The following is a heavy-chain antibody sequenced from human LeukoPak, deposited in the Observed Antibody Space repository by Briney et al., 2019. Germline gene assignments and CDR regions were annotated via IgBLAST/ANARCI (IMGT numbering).Heavy chain of an antibody. Sequence: GGSLRLSCAASGFTFSSYAMHWVRQAPGKGLEWVAVISYDGSNKYYADSVKGRFTISRDNSKNTLYLQMNSLRAEDTAVYYCARAPIPLAVAGPFGYWGQGTLVTVSS. CDR2: ISYDGSNK. CDR1: GFTFSSYA. J-gene: IGHJ4*02. D-gene: IGHD6-19*01. CDR3: ARAPIPLAVAGPFGY. V-gene: IGHV3-30*04.